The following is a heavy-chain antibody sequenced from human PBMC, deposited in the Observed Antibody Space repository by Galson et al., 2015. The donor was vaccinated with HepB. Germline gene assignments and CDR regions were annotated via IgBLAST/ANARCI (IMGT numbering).Heavy chain of an antibody. D-gene: IGHD3-22*01. J-gene: IGHJ6*02. CDR1: GFIFSNYG. V-gene: IGHV3-33*01. CDR3: ARAGREELDYDDSSAFMFHGMDV. Sequence: SLRLSCAASGFIFSNYGMHWVRQAPGKGLEWVAVIWYDGSNKFYADSVKGRFTISRDNSKNTVYLQMKSLRVEDTSVYYCARAGREELDYDDSSAFMFHGMDVWGQGTTVSVSS. CDR2: IWYDGSNK.